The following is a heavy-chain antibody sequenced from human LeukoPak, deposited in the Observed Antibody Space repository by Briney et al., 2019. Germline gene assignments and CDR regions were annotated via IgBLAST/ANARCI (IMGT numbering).Heavy chain of an antibody. CDR2: IYPGDSDT. J-gene: IGHJ4*02. Sequence: GESLKISCKGSGYSFTSYWIGWVRQMPGKGLEWMGIIYPGDSDTRYSPSFQGQVTISADKSISTAYLQWSSLEASDTAMYYCARTYYDFWSGPPTPFDYWGQGTLVTVSS. D-gene: IGHD3-3*01. CDR3: ARTYYDFWSGPPTPFDY. V-gene: IGHV5-51*01. CDR1: GYSFTSYW.